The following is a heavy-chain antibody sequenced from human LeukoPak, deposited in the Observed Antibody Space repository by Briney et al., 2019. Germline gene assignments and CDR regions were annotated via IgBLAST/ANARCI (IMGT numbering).Heavy chain of an antibody. Sequence: ASVKVSCKASGYTFTSYYMHWVGQAPGQGREGMGVMNPSGGSTSYAQKFQGRVTMTRDTSTSTVYMELSSLRSEDTAVYYCARPYCSSTSCNWFDPWGQGTLVTVSS. J-gene: IGHJ5*02. D-gene: IGHD2-2*01. CDR2: MNPSGGST. CDR1: GYTFTSYY. V-gene: IGHV1-46*01. CDR3: ARPYCSSTSCNWFDP.